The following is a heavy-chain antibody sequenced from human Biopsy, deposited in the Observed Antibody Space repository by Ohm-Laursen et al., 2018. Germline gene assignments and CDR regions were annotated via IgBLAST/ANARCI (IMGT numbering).Heavy chain of an antibody. Sequence: LSLTCTVSGGSFTGHYWSWIRQPPGKGLEWIGHISYTGYTSYNASLKSRVTISVDTSRNHFSLRLSPLTAADTAVYYCARGSNDFGGLYFPRWGQGTLLTVSS. CDR2: ISYTGYT. CDR3: ARGSNDFGGLYFPR. D-gene: IGHD4-23*01. J-gene: IGHJ4*02. CDR1: GGSFTGHY. V-gene: IGHV4-59*11.